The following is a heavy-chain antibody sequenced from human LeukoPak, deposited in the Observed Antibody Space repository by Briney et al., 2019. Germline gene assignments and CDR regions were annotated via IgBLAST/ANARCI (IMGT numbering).Heavy chain of an antibody. Sequence: GGSLRLSCAASGFNVSSNYMSWVRQAPGKGLEWVSVIYSGGYTYYADSVTGRFTIARHDSKNTVNLQMNSLRAGDTAVYFCARGTVFRAFDLWGQGTMVTVSS. J-gene: IGHJ3*01. V-gene: IGHV3-53*04. CDR1: GFNVSSNY. CDR2: IYSGGYT. CDR3: ARGTVFRAFDL. D-gene: IGHD4-17*01.